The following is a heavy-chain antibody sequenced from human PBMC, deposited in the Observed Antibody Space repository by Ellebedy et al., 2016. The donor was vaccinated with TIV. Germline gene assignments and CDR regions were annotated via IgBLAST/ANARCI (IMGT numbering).Heavy chain of an antibody. CDR3: AGHGDRAMIH. CDR1: EFTVSSNY. J-gene: IGHJ4*02. CDR2: IYSGGTT. Sequence: GESLKISCAASEFTVSSNYMSWVRQAPGKGLEWVSVIYSGGTTHYADSVKGRFTISRDKSKNTMYLQMNSLRAEDTAVYYCAGHGDRAMIHWGQGTLVTVSS. V-gene: IGHV3-66*04. D-gene: IGHD5-18*01.